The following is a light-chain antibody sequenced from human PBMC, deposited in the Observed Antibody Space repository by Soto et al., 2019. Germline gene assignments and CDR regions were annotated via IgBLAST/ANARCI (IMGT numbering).Light chain of an antibody. J-gene: IGKJ4*01. V-gene: IGKV3-20*01. Sequence: EIVLTQSPGTLSLSPGERATLSCRASQSVSSSYLAWYQQKPGQAPRLLIYGASSRATGIPDRFSGSGSGTGFTLTISRLEPEDFAVYYCQQYGNSPLTFGGGTKVEIK. CDR3: QQYGNSPLT. CDR2: GAS. CDR1: QSVSSSY.